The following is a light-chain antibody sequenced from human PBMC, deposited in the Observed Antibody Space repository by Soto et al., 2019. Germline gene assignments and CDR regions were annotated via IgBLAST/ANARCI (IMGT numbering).Light chain of an antibody. CDR1: SSNVGAGSD. CDR3: QAYDNSLSGHV. Sequence: QSVLTQPPSVSGAPGQRVTISCTGSSSNVGAGSDVHWYQQLPGTAPKLLIFGSPYRPSGVPDRFSGSKSDTSASLAIAGLQAEDEADYCCQAYDNSLSGHVFGGGTKLTVL. V-gene: IGLV1-40*01. J-gene: IGLJ2*01. CDR2: GSP.